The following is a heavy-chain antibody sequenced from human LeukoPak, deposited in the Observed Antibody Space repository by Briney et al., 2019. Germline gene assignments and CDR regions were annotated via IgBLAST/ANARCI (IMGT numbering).Heavy chain of an antibody. V-gene: IGHV1-18*01. CDR2: ISAYNGDT. D-gene: IGHD6-25*01. CDR3: ARDHSSSGQLFDF. J-gene: IGHJ4*02. Sequence: ASVKVSCNAAGSIFPTYGISWVRQAPGQGLEWMGWISAYNGDTYYSQKLQGRLTMTTDTSTNTAYMELRSLRSDDTAVYYCARDHSSSGQLFDFWGQGTPVTVSS. CDR1: GSIFPTYG.